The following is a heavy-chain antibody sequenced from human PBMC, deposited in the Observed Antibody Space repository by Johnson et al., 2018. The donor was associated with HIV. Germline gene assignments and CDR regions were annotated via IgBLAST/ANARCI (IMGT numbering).Heavy chain of an antibody. D-gene: IGHD5-12*01. V-gene: IGHV3-NL1*01. CDR3: AKEGRYVEGAFDI. CDR2: ISWNSGTI. Sequence: QVQLVESGGGVVQPGGSLRLSCAASEFTFSTYGMHWVRQAPGKGLEWVSGISWNSGTIGYADSVKGRFTISRDNSKNTLYLQMNSLRAEDTAVYYCAKEGRYVEGAFDIWGQGTMVTVSS. J-gene: IGHJ3*02. CDR1: EFTFSTYG.